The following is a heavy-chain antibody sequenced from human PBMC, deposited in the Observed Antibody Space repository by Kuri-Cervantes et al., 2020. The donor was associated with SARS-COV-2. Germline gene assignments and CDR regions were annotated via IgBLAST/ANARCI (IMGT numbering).Heavy chain of an antibody. D-gene: IGHD3-3*01. J-gene: IGHJ4*02. CDR3: ARRRDFWSGSPFDY. V-gene: IGHV5-51*01. CDR1: GYSFTSYW. Sequence: KVSCKGSGYSFTSYWIGWVRRMPGKGLEWMGIIYPGDSDTRYSPSFQGQVTISADKSISTAYLQWSSLKASDTAMYYCARRRDFWSGSPFDYWGQGTLVTVSS. CDR2: IYPGDSDT.